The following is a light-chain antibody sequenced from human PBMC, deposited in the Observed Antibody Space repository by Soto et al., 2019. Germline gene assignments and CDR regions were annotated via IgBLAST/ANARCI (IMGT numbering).Light chain of an antibody. CDR2: LNSDGSH. J-gene: IGLJ2*01. CDR3: HTWGTGIHVV. Sequence: QLVLTQSPSASASLGASATLTRTLSSGHSSYAIAWHQQQPEKGPRYLMKLNSDGSHSKGDGIPDRISGSTSGAERYLTISSLLSEDEADYYCHTWGTGIHVVFAAGT. CDR1: SGHSSYA. V-gene: IGLV4-69*01.